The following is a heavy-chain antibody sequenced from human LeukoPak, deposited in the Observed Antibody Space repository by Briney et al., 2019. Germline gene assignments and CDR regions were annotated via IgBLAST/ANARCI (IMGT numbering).Heavy chain of an antibody. CDR3: VRDYYGSGSYNTHFDY. J-gene: IGHJ4*02. Sequence: ASVKVSCKASGYTFTSYGISWVRQAPGQGLEWMGWISAYNGNTDYVQKLQGRVTMTTDTSTSTAYMELRSLRSDDTAVYYCVRDYYGSGSYNTHFDYWGQGTLVTASS. V-gene: IGHV1-18*01. CDR2: ISAYNGNT. CDR1: GYTFTSYG. D-gene: IGHD3-10*01.